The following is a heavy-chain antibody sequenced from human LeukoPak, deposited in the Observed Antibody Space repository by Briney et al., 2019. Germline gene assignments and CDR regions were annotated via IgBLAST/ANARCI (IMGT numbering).Heavy chain of an antibody. J-gene: IGHJ4*02. V-gene: IGHV3-74*01. CDR1: GVPFSSYW. CDR3: ARDGDSSGYYVNFDY. D-gene: IGHD3-22*01. CDR2: INGDGSST. Sequence: PGGSLRLSCAASGVPFSSYWMHWVRQVPGKGLVWVSRINGDGSSTSYADSVKGRFTISRDNAKNTLYLQMNGLRAEDTAVCYCARDGDSSGYYVNFDYWGQGTLVTVSS.